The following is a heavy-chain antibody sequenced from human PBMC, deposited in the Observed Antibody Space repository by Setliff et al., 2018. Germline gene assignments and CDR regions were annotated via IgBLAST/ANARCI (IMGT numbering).Heavy chain of an antibody. CDR3: ARGRHPPWSGYPYYFDY. CDR1: GGTFSSYA. Sequence: RASVKVSCKASGGTFSSYAISWVRQAPGQGLEWMGGIIPIFGTANYAQKFQGRVTITADKSTSTAYMELSSLRSEDTAVYYCARGRHPPWSGYPYYFDYWGQGTLVTVSS. D-gene: IGHD3-3*01. CDR2: IIPIFGTA. V-gene: IGHV1-69*06. J-gene: IGHJ4*02.